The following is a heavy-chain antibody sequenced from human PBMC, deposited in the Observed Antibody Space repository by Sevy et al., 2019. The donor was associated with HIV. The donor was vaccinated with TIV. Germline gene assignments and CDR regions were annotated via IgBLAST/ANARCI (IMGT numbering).Heavy chain of an antibody. CDR3: ARGDQTYYYGSGSSRGGAFDI. D-gene: IGHD3-10*01. Sequence: GGSLRLSCAASGFTFGSYDMHWVRQATGKGLEWVSAIGTAGDTYYPGSVKGRFTISRENAKNSLYLQMNSLRAGDTAVYYCARGDQTYYYGSGSSRGGAFDIWGQGTMVTVSS. CDR2: IGTAGDT. J-gene: IGHJ3*02. V-gene: IGHV3-13*01. CDR1: GFTFGSYD.